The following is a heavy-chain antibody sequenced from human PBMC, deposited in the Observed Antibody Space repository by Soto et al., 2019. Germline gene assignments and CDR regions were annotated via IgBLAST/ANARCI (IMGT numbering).Heavy chain of an antibody. J-gene: IGHJ4*02. CDR1: GFTFSNAW. Sequence: LRLSCAASGFTFSNAWMSWVRQAPGKGLEWVGRIKSKTDGGITDYAAPVKGRFTISRDDSKNTLYLQMNSLKTEDTAVYYCTTGIIPSSGYYYFYLQADYWGQGTLVTAPQ. CDR3: TTGIIPSSGYYYFYLQADY. D-gene: IGHD3-22*01. CDR2: IKSKTDGGIT. V-gene: IGHV3-15*01.